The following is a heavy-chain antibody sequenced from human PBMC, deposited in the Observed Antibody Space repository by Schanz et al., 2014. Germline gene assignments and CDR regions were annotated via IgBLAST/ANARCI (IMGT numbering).Heavy chain of an antibody. J-gene: IGHJ4*02. CDR1: GGSFSSNY. D-gene: IGHD2-2*01. CDR3: ARAARRTRVVPLYFDY. V-gene: IGHV4-34*02. Sequence: QVQLQQWGAGLLKPSETLSLTCAVYGGSFSSNYWSWIRQPPGKGLEWIGEINQSGTTNYNPSLKSRGTMSVDTSNNQISLKLRSVTAADTAVYYCARAARRTRVVPLYFDYWGQGTLVTVSS. CDR2: INQSGTT.